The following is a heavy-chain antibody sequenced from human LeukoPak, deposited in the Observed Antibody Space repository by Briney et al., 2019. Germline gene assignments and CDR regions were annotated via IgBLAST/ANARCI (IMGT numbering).Heavy chain of an antibody. V-gene: IGHV4-30-4*08. CDR3: ARAPTHYDILTALDY. Sequence: PSETLSLTCTVSGGSISSGDYYWSWIRQPPGKSLEWIGYIYYSGSTYYNPSLKSRVTISVDTSKNQFSLKLSSVTAADTAVYYCARAPTHYDILTALDYWGQGTLVTVSS. D-gene: IGHD3-9*01. J-gene: IGHJ4*02. CDR2: IYYSGST. CDR1: GGSISSGDYY.